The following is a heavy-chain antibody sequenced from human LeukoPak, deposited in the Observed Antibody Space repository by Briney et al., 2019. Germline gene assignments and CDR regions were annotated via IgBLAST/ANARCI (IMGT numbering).Heavy chain of an antibody. CDR1: GFTFGDYA. Sequence: PGGSLRLSCTASGFTFGDYAMSWFRQAPGKGLEWVGFIRSKAYGGTTEYAASVKGRFTISRDDSKSIAYLQMNSLKTEDTAVYYCTRGRGAAAGSYYYYGMDVWGQGTTVTVSS. CDR2: IRSKAYGGTT. J-gene: IGHJ6*02. CDR3: TRGRGAAAGSYYYYGMDV. V-gene: IGHV3-49*03. D-gene: IGHD6-13*01.